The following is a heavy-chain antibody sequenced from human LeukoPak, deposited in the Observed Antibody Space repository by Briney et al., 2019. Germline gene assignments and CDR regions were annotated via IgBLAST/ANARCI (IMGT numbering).Heavy chain of an antibody. CDR1: GFTFSNYA. V-gene: IGHV3-23*01. Sequence: GGSLRLSCAASGFTFSNYAMNWVRQAPGKGLEWVSGISGSGGSAYYADSVKGRFTISRDNPKNTLYLQMDSLRAEDTAIYYCAKGVQLGGYYFDYWGQGTLVTVSS. CDR2: ISGSGGSA. D-gene: IGHD1-1*01. CDR3: AKGVQLGGYYFDY. J-gene: IGHJ4*02.